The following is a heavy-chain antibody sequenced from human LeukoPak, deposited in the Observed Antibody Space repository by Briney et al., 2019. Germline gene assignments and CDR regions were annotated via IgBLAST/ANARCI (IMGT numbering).Heavy chain of an antibody. CDR1: GYTFTSYG. J-gene: IGHJ4*02. CDR3: ARDRVRYFDWFLTHQFGY. Sequence: ASVKVSCKASGYTFTSYGISWVRQAPGQGLEWMGWISAYNGNTNYAQKLQGRVTMTTDTSTSTAYMELRSLRSDDTAVYYCARDRVRYFDWFLTHQFGYWGQGTLVTVSS. V-gene: IGHV1-18*01. CDR2: ISAYNGNT. D-gene: IGHD3-9*01.